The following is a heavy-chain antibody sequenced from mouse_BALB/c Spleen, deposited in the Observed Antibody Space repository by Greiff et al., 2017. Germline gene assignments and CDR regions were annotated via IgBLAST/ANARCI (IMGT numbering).Heavy chain of an antibody. J-gene: IGHJ2*01. Sequence: VQLQQSGPGLVAPSQSLSITCTVSGFSLTSYGVHWVRQPPGKGLEWLGVIWAGGSTNYNSALMSRLSISKDNSKSQVFLKMNSLQTDDTAMYYCASGNWGTYYFDYWGQGTTLTVSS. CDR2: IWAGGST. CDR1: GFSLTSYG. CDR3: ASGNWGTYYFDY. V-gene: IGHV2-9*02. D-gene: IGHD2-1*01.